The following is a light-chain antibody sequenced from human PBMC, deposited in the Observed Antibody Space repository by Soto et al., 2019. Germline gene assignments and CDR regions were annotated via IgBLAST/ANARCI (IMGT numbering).Light chain of an antibody. CDR2: GAS. CDR3: QQYNNWPPWT. J-gene: IGKJ1*01. CDR1: QSVSSN. Sequence: EIVMTQSPATLSVSPGERATLSCRASQSVSSNLAWYQQKPGQAPRLLIYGASTRATGIPARFSGSGSGTEFTPTISSRQSEDVAVYYGQQYNNWPPWTFGQGTKVEIK. V-gene: IGKV3-15*01.